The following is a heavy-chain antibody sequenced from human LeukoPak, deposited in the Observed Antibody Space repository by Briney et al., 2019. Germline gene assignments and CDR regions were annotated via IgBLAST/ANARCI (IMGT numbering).Heavy chain of an antibody. CDR1: GGSISSSSYF. D-gene: IGHD2-2*01. CDR3: AKYGFYNMDV. J-gene: IGHJ6*03. Sequence: LSLTCTVSGGSISSSSYFWGWIRQPPGKGLEWVSDITNSGNNIHYADSVRGRFTISRDNAKNSLYLQMNSLRAEDTAVYYCAKYGFYNMDVWGKGTTVTVSS. CDR2: ITNSGNNI. V-gene: IGHV3-11*04.